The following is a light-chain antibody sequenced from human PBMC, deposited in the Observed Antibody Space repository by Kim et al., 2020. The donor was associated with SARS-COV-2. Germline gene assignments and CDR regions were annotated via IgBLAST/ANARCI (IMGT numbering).Light chain of an antibody. J-gene: IGKJ1*01. CDR1: QNVGDNY. V-gene: IGKV3-20*01. Sequence: FPGERATLSCRASQNVGDNYLAWYQQKPGQAPRLVIYDASTRGADIPDRFSGSGSGTDFTLTIKRLETEDVAVYYCQHYGSSPWTFGQGTKVDIK. CDR2: DAS. CDR3: QHYGSSPWT.